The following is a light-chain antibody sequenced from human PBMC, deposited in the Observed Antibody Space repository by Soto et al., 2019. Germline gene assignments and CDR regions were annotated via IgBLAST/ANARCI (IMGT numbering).Light chain of an antibody. CDR2: GAS. CDR3: HQYGSSPLFT. J-gene: IGKJ3*01. Sequence: EIVLTQSPGTLSLSPGERATLSCRASQSVSSSYLAWYQQKPGQAPRLLIYGASSRATGIPDRFSGSWSGTDFALTISRLEPEDFAVYYFHQYGSSPLFTFGPGTKVDIK. V-gene: IGKV3-20*01. CDR1: QSVSSSY.